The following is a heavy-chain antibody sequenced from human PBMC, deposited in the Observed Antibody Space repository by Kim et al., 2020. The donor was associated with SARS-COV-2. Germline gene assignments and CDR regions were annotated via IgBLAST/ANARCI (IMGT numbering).Heavy chain of an antibody. CDR3: ACRGESAFDH. V-gene: IGHV1-18*01. J-gene: IGHJ4*02. CDR2: GNT. Sequence: GNTSYAQKLECRLTVTIDTSTSTAYMELRNLRSDDTAIYYCACRGESAFDHWGQGTLVTVSS. D-gene: IGHD3-10*01.